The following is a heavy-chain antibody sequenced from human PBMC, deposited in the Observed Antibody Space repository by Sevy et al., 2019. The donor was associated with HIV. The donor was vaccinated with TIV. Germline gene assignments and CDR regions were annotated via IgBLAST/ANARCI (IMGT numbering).Heavy chain of an antibody. CDR2: ISSSSSTI. Sequence: GGSLRLSCAASGFTFSSYSMNWVRQAPGKGLEWVSYISSSSSTIYYADSVKGRFTISRDNAKNSLYLQMNSLRAEDTAVYYCARYSGSYPAASWGQGTLVTVSS. CDR1: GFTFSSYS. CDR3: ARYSGSYPAAS. J-gene: IGHJ4*02. D-gene: IGHD1-26*01. V-gene: IGHV3-48*01.